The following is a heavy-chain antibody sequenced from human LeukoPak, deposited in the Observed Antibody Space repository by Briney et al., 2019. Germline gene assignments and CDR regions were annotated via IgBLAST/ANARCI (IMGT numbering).Heavy chain of an antibody. J-gene: IGHJ5*02. CDR3: ATPRALESGWYGQRGWFDP. CDR2: IDYSGST. D-gene: IGHD6-19*01. CDR1: GGSISGSSYY. V-gene: IGHV4-39*01. Sequence: SETLALTCTVSGGSISGSSYYWGWIRQPPGTGLEWLGRIDYSGSTYCNPSLKRRVTIPGDTSKNQFSLKLSSVTATDTVVYYCATPRALESGWYGQRGWFDPWGQGTLVTVSS.